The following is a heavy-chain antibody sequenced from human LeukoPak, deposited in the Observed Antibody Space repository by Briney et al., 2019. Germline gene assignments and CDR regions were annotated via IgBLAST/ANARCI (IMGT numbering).Heavy chain of an antibody. Sequence: PGGSLRLSCAASGFTFSSYSMNWVRQAPGKGLGWVSSISSSSSYIYYADSVKGRFTISRDNAKNSLYLQMNSLRTEDTAVYYCASGGDERWRYYYYGMDVWGQGTTVTVSS. CDR1: GFTFSSYS. D-gene: IGHD5-24*01. V-gene: IGHV3-21*01. CDR3: ASGGDERWRYYYYGMDV. J-gene: IGHJ6*02. CDR2: ISSSSSYI.